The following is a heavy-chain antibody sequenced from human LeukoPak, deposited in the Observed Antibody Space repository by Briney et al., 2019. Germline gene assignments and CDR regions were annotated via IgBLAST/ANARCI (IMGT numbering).Heavy chain of an antibody. Sequence: GESLEISCKGSGYRFTSYCISWVRQMPGKGLEWMGRIDPSDSYTNYSPSFQGHVTISADKSISTAYLQWSSLKASDTAMYYCARGGIDFWSGYYSREFDYWGQGTLVTVS. CDR1: GYRFTSYC. D-gene: IGHD3-3*01. CDR2: IDPSDSYT. V-gene: IGHV5-10-1*01. J-gene: IGHJ4*02. CDR3: ARGGIDFWSGYYSREFDY.